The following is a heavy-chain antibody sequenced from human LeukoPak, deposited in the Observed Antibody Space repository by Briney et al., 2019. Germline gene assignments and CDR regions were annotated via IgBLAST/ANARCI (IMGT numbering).Heavy chain of an antibody. Sequence: ASVKVSCKASGYTFTSYGISWVRQAPGQGLEWMGWISAYNGNTNYAQKLQGRVTMTTDTSTSTAYMELRSLRSDDTAVYYCARVPNPDEVVAPPNNWFDPWGQGTLVTVSS. J-gene: IGHJ5*02. CDR3: ARVPNPDEVVAPPNNWFDP. D-gene: IGHD2-2*01. V-gene: IGHV1-18*01. CDR2: ISAYNGNT. CDR1: GYTFTSYG.